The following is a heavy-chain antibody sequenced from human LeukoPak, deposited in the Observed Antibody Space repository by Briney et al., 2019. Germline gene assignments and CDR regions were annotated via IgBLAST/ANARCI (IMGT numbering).Heavy chain of an antibody. D-gene: IGHD3-22*01. CDR1: GGTFSSYA. V-gene: IGHV1-69*13. CDR3: ARSRANYYDSSGYLTGTAFDI. J-gene: IGHJ3*02. Sequence: SVKVSCKASGGTFSSYAISWVRQAPGQGPEWMGGIIPIFGTANYAQKFQGRVTITADESTSTAYMELSSLRSEDTAVYYCARSRANYYDSSGYLTGTAFDIWGQGTMVTVSS. CDR2: IIPIFGTA.